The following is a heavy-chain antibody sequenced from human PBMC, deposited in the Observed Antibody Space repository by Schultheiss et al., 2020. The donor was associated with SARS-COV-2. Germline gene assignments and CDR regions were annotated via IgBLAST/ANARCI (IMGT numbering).Heavy chain of an antibody. Sequence: ASVKVSCKVSGYTLTELSMHWVRQAPGKGLEWMGGFDPEDGETIYAQKFQGRVTMTEDTSTDTAYMELSCLRSEDSAVYYCATSWGIGGATISGMDVWGQGTTVTVSS. V-gene: IGHV1-24*01. CDR1: GYTLTELS. CDR3: ATSWGIGGATISGMDV. CDR2: FDPEDGET. D-gene: IGHD1-26*01. J-gene: IGHJ6*02.